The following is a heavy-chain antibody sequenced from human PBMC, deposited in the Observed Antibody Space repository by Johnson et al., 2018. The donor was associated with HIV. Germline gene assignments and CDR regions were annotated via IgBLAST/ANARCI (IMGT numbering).Heavy chain of an antibody. D-gene: IGHD5-24*01. CDR2: IYSGGST. Sequence: VQLVESGGGLIQPGGSLRLSCAASGFTVSSNYMSWVRQAPGKGLEWVSVIYSGGSTYYADSVRGRFTISRDNSKNTLYLQMNSLRAEDTAVYYCARACRDGDTCDVYDIGGQGTMVTVSS. V-gene: IGHV3-53*01. CDR3: ARACRDGDTCDVYDI. J-gene: IGHJ3*02. CDR1: GFTVSSNY.